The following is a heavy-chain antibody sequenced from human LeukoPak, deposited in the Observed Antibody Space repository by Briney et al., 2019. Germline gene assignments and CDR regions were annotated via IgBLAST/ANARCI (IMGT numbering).Heavy chain of an antibody. D-gene: IGHD3-22*01. Sequence: GGSLRLSCAASGFTFTDYAMNWVRQAPGKGLEWLSAISGSGGSTYYADSIQGRFTISRGNSKNTLYLQMNSLRAEDTAIYYCAKDRYSRGYFDWGQGTLVTVSS. J-gene: IGHJ4*02. CDR2: ISGSGGST. CDR3: AKDRYSRGYFD. V-gene: IGHV3-23*01. CDR1: GFTFTDYA.